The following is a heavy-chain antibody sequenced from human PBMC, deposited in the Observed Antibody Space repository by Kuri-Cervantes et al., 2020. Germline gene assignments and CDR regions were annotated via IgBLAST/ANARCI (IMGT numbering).Heavy chain of an antibody. J-gene: IGHJ6*02. V-gene: IGHV3-11*01. CDR2: ISSSGSTI. Sequence: GGSLRLSCAASGFTFSDYYMSWIRQAPGKGLEWVSYISSSGSTIYYADSVKGRFTISRDNAKNSLYLQMNSLRAEDTAVYHCATKYYDFWSGWENYYYGMDVWGQGTTVTVSS. D-gene: IGHD3-3*01. CDR1: GFTFSDYY. CDR3: ATKYYDFWSGWENYYYGMDV.